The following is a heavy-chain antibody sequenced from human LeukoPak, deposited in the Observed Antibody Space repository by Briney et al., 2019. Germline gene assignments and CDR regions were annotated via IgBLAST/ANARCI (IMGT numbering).Heavy chain of an antibody. CDR1: GFTFRSYW. Sequence: GGSLRLSCAASGFTFRSYWMSWVRQAPGKGLEWVANMKLDGSEEYYVDSVKGRFTISSDNAKNSLYLQMNSLRVDDTAVYYCARWARYCSGGSGYSWFDPWGQGTLVTVSS. CDR3: ARWARYCSGGSGYSWFDP. J-gene: IGHJ5*02. D-gene: IGHD2-15*01. V-gene: IGHV3-7*01. CDR2: MKLDGSEE.